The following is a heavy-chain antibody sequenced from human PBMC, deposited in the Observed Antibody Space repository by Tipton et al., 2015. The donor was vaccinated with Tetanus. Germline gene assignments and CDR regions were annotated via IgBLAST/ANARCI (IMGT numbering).Heavy chain of an antibody. D-gene: IGHD6-25*01. J-gene: IGHJ3*02. V-gene: IGHV4-31*02. Sequence: LRLSCTVSGGSISSGGYYWSWIRQHPGKGLEWIGYIYYSGSTYYNPSLKSRVTISVDTSKNQFSLKLSSVTAADTAVYYCARDGVKEQRGAFDIWGQGTMVTVSS. CDR3: ARDGVKEQRGAFDI. CDR2: IYYSGST. CDR1: GGSISSGGYY.